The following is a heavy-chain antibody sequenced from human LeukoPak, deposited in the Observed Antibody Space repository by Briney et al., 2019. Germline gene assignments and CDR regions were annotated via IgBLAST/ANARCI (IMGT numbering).Heavy chain of an antibody. CDR2: ISAYNGNT. D-gene: IGHD6-19*01. V-gene: IGHV1-18*04. CDR1: GYTFTGYY. CDR3: ARDHLAVAGNPPPPHGY. Sequence: ASVKVSCKASGYTFTGYYMHWVRQAPGQGLEWMGWISAYNGNTNYAQKLQGRVTMTTDTSTSTAYMELRSLRSDDTAVYYCARDHLAVAGNPPPPHGYWGQGTLVTVSS. J-gene: IGHJ4*02.